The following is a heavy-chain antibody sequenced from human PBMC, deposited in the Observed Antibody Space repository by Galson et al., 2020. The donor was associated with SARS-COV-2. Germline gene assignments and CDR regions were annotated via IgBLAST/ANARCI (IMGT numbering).Heavy chain of an antibody. D-gene: IGHD3-10*01. CDR3: ARVPGFYSSGIYYAMDV. CDR1: ADSVSSAGYY. J-gene: IGHJ6*01. CDR2: IYYNGNT. V-gene: IGHV4-31*03. Sequence: ETSETLSLTCTVSADSVSSAGYYWSWIRQRPGKGLDWIGYIYYNGNTYYNPSLKSRVTISVDTSKNQFSLKLSSVSAADTAVYYCARVPGFYSSGIYYAMDVWGQGTTVTGSS.